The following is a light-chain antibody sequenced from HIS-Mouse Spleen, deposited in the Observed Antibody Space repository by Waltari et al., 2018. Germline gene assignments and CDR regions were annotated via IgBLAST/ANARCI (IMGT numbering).Light chain of an antibody. J-gene: IGKJ4*01. V-gene: IGKV3-11*01. CDR3: QQRSNWLT. Sequence: EIVLTQSQATLSLSPGERATLSCRASQSVSSYLAWYQQKPGQAPRLLNYDASNRATGIPARFSGSGSGTDFTLTISSLEPEDFAVYYCQQRSNWLTFGGGTKVEIK. CDR2: DAS. CDR1: QSVSSY.